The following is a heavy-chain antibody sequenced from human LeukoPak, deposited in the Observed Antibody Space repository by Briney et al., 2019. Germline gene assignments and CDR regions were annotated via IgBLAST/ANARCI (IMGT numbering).Heavy chain of an antibody. CDR1: GGSFSGYY. CDR3: APLAVTGTGEDY. CDR2: INHSGST. Sequence: SETLSLTCAVYGGSFSGYYWSWIRQPPGKGLEWIGEINHSGSTNYNPSLKSRVTISVDTSKNQFSLKLNSVTAADTAVYYCAPLAVTGTGEDYWGQGTLVTVSS. D-gene: IGHD6-19*01. J-gene: IGHJ4*02. V-gene: IGHV4-34*01.